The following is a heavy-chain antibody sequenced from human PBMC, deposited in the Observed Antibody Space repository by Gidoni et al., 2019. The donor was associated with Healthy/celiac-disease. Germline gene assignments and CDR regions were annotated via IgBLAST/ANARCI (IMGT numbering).Heavy chain of an antibody. CDR1: GGSFSGYY. CDR2: INHSGST. D-gene: IGHD3-9*01. Sequence: QMQLPQWGAGLLKPSETLSLTCAVYGGSFSGYYWSWIRQPPGKGLEWNGEINHSGSTDYNPSLKSRVTISVDTSKNQFSLKLSSVTAADTAVYYCARLNLRYFDWWDPDYWGQGTLVTVSS. V-gene: IGHV4-34*01. CDR3: ARLNLRYFDWWDPDY. J-gene: IGHJ4*02.